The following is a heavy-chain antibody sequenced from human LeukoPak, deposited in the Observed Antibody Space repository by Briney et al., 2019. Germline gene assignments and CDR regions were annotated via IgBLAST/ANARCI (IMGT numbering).Heavy chain of an antibody. CDR3: ARAEYSSSSGYYGMDV. Sequence: ASVKVSCKASGGTFSSYAISWVRQAPGQGLKWMGGIIPIFGTANYAQKFQGRVTITADESTSTAYMELSSLRSEDTAVYYCARAEYSSSSGYYGMDVWGQGTTVTVSS. J-gene: IGHJ6*02. CDR1: GGTFSSYA. CDR2: IIPIFGTA. V-gene: IGHV1-69*13. D-gene: IGHD6-6*01.